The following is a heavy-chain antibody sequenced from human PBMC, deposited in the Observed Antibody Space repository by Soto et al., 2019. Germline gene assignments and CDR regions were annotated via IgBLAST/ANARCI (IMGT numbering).Heavy chain of an antibody. CDR1: GFTFSSYS. D-gene: IGHD2-15*01. J-gene: IGHJ6*03. V-gene: IGHV3-48*01. CDR3: AGSAQGYCSGGSCYSHYYYMDV. CDR2: ISSSSTI. Sequence: EVQLVESGGGLVQPGGSLRLSCAASGFTFSSYSMNWVRQAPGKGLEWVSYISSSSTIYYADSVKGRFTISRDNAKNSLYLQMNSLRAEDTAVYYCAGSAQGYCSGGSCYSHYYYMDVWGKGTTVTVSS.